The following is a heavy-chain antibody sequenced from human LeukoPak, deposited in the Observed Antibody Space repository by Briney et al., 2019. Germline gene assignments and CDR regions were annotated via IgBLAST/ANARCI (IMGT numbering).Heavy chain of an antibody. D-gene: IGHD2-2*01. V-gene: IGHV1-8*01. CDR2: MNPNSGNT. J-gene: IGHJ6*03. CDR3: ARGGSGYCSSTSCRGSYYYYYYMDV. CDR1: GYTFTSYD. Sequence: GASVKVSCKASGYTFTSYDINWVRQATGQGLEWMGWMNPNSGNTGYAQKFQGRVTMTRNTSISTAYMELSSLRSEATAVYYCARGGSGYCSSTSCRGSYYYYYYMDVWGKGTTVTISS.